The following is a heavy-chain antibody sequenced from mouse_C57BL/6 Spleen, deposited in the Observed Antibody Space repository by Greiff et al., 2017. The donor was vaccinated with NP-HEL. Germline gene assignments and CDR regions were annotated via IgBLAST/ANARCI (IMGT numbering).Heavy chain of an antibody. D-gene: IGHD2-1*01. J-gene: IGHJ3*01. V-gene: IGHV1-53*01. Sequence: VKLLESGTELVKPGASVKLSCKASGYTFTSYWMHWVKQRPGQGLEWIGNINPSNGGTNYNEKFKSKATLTVDKSSSTAYMQLSSLTSEDSAVYYCAREWGEIYYGNLGFAYWGQGTLVTVSA. CDR3: AREWGEIYYGNLGFAY. CDR1: GYTFTSYW. CDR2: INPSNGGT.